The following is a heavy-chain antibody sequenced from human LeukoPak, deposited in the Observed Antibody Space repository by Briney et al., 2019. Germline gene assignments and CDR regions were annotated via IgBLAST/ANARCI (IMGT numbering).Heavy chain of an antibody. D-gene: IGHD2-15*01. CDR2: ITTSSTYT. J-gene: IGHJ4*02. CDR1: GFSFSSYN. V-gene: IGHV3-21*04. CDR3: AKVDGYLRYCSDDICYSYYSDD. Sequence: GGSLRLSCEASGFSFSSYNMGWVRQTPGKGLEWISSITTSSTYTFYADSVKGRFTISRDDARNPLYLQMNSLRAEDTAVYYCAKVDGYLRYCSDDICYSYYSDDWGQGTLVTVSS.